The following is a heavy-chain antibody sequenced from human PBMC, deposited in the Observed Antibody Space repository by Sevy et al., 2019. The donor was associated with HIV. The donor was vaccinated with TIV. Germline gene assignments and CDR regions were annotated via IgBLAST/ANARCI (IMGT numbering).Heavy chain of an antibody. D-gene: IGHD6-19*01. Sequence: ASVKVSYKASGYTFTSYGISWVRQAPGQGLEWMGWISAYNGNTNYAQKLQGRVTMTTDTSTSTAYMELRSLRSDDTAVYYCARESSGWYFYNWFDPWGQGTLVTVSS. CDR2: ISAYNGNT. V-gene: IGHV1-18*01. CDR1: GYTFTSYG. J-gene: IGHJ5*02. CDR3: ARESSGWYFYNWFDP.